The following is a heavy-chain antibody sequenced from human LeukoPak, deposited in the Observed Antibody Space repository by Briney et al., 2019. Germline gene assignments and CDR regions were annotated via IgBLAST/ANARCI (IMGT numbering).Heavy chain of an antibody. Sequence: GGSLRLSCAASGFTFSTYWMSWVRQVPGQGLEWVANIKQDGSEKYYVDSVTGRFTIFRDNTKNSLYLQISSLRAEDTAVYYCARDRGHSGYDIIDYWGQGTLVTVSS. CDR2: IKQDGSEK. CDR1: GFTFSTYW. CDR3: ARDRGHSGYDIIDY. V-gene: IGHV3-7*01. D-gene: IGHD5-12*01. J-gene: IGHJ4*02.